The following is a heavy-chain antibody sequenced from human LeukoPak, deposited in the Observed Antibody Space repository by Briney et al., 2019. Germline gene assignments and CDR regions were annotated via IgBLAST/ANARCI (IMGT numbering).Heavy chain of an antibody. CDR3: ARRQTRWLQFGGYFDY. CDR2: INHSGST. J-gene: IGHJ4*02. D-gene: IGHD5-24*01. Sequence: ASETLSLTCTVSGGSISSSSYYWGWIRQPPGKGLEWIGEINHSGSTNYNPSLKSRVTISVDTSKNQFSLKLSSVTAADTAVYYCARRQTRWLQFGGYFDYWGQGTLVTVSS. CDR1: GGSISSSSYY. V-gene: IGHV4-39*07.